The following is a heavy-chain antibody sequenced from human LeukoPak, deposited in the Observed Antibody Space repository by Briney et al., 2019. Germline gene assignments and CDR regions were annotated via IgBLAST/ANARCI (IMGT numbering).Heavy chain of an antibody. CDR1: GFTFSNAW. J-gene: IGHJ4*02. CDR3: TAYYYGSGTYYNQFDY. Sequence: GGSLRLSCAASGFTFSNAWMTWVRQAPGKGLEWVGRIKSKTDGGTTDYAAPVKGRFTFSRDDSKNTLYLQMNSLKTEDTAVYYCTAYYYGSGTYYNQFDYWGQGTLATVSS. V-gene: IGHV3-15*01. D-gene: IGHD3-10*01. CDR2: IKSKTDGGTT.